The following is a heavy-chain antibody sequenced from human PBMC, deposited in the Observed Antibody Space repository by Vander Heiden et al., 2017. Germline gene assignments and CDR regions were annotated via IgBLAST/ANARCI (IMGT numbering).Heavy chain of an antibody. CDR3: ARDGRPAVAGPGGSYYHGMEV. D-gene: IGHD6-19*01. J-gene: IGHJ6*02. V-gene: IGHV1-69*01. CDR2: IIPILGTA. Sequence: SSVKVSCKASGGTFRSYAISCVRQAPGQGLEWMGGIIPILGTANYAQKFQGRVTITADESTSTVYMELSSLTSEDTAVYYCARDGRPAVAGPGGSYYHGMEVWGQGTKGMVSS. CDR1: GGTFRSYA.